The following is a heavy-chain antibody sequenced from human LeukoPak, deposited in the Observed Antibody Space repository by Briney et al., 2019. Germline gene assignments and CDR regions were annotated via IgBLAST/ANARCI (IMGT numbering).Heavy chain of an antibody. CDR2: IYYSGST. V-gene: IGHV4-31*03. Sequence: HSETLSLTCTVSGGSISSGGYYWSWIRQHPGKGLEWIGYIYYSGSTYYNPSLKSRVTISVDTSKNQFSLKLSSVTAADTAVYYCARPRSGSSGLDFDYWGQGTLVTVSS. CDR3: ARPRSGSSGLDFDY. D-gene: IGHD3-10*01. J-gene: IGHJ4*02. CDR1: GGSISSGGYY.